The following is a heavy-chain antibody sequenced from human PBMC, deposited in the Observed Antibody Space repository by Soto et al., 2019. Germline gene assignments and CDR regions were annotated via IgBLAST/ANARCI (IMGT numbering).Heavy chain of an antibody. CDR2: ISYDGSNK. CDR1: GFTFSSYG. CDR3: AKDVYGDLYYYYYYGMDV. V-gene: IGHV3-30*18. J-gene: IGHJ6*02. Sequence: GGSLRLSCAASGFTFSSYGMHWVLQAPGKGLEWVAVISYDGSNKYYADSVKGRFTISRDNSKNTLYLQMNSLRAEDTAVYYCAKDVYGDLYYYYYYGMDVWGQGTTVTVSS. D-gene: IGHD4-17*01.